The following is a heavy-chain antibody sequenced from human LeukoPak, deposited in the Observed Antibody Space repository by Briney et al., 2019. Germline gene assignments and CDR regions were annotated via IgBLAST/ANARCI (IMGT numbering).Heavy chain of an antibody. J-gene: IGHJ4*02. V-gene: IGHV4-39*01. CDR1: GGSISSSIYY. Sequence: PSETLSLTCTVSGGSISSSIYYWGWIHQPPGKGLEWIGGTHYSGSTYYNPSLKSRVTISLDTSKNQFSLKLSSVTAADTAVYYCARVQHDELVDTTLITFDYWGQGTLVTVSS. CDR3: ARVQHDELVDTTLITFDY. D-gene: IGHD5-18*01. CDR2: THYSGST.